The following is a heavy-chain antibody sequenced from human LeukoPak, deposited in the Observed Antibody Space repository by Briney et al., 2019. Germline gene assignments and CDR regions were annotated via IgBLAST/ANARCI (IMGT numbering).Heavy chain of an antibody. V-gene: IGHV4-39*07. CDR1: GGSISSSSYY. CDR2: IYYSGST. J-gene: IGHJ3*02. Sequence: SGTLSLTCTVSGGSISSSSYYWGWIRQPPGKGLEWIGSIYYSGSTYYNPSLKSRVTISVDTSKNQFSLKLSSVTAADTAVYYCARGVGTTYCGGDCYSDAFDIWGQGTMVTVSS. D-gene: IGHD2-21*02. CDR3: ARGVGTTYCGGDCYSDAFDI.